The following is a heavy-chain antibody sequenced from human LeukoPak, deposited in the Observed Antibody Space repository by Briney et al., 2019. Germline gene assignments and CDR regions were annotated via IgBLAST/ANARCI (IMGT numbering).Heavy chain of an antibody. J-gene: IGHJ6*03. Sequence: PSETLSLTCTVSGGSTSNYFWSWIRQPAGKGLEWIGRIYSNGDTNYNPSLKSRVTISQDRTRNQFSLKLSSVTAADTAVYYCAGGQWFKYYYYMDVWGKGTTVTVSS. CDR2: IYSNGDT. CDR3: AGGQWFKYYYYMDV. CDR1: GGSTSNYF. V-gene: IGHV4-4*07. D-gene: IGHD3-22*01.